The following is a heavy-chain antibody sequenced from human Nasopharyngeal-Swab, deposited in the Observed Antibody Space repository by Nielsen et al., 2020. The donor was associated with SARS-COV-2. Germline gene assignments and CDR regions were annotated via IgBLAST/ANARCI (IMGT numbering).Heavy chain of an antibody. CDR2: ISYDGSNK. CDR1: GFTFSSYG. V-gene: IGHV3-30*18. Sequence: GGSLRLSCAASGFTFSSYGMHWVRQAPGKGLEWVAVISYDGSNKYYADSVKGRFTISRDNSKNTLYLQMNSLRAEDTAVYYCAKPVALEWLLYSENYYYYGLDVWGQGTAVTVSS. CDR3: AKPVALEWLLYSENYYYYGLDV. J-gene: IGHJ6*02. D-gene: IGHD3-3*01.